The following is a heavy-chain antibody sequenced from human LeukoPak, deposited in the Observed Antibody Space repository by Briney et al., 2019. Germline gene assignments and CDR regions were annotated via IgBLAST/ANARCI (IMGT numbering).Heavy chain of an antibody. V-gene: IGHV4-39*01. CDR3: AGSYLVVPETDY. CDR1: GGSISSSSYY. Sequence: NPSETLSLTCTVSGGSISSSSYYWGWIRQPPGKGLEWIGSIYYSGSTYYNPSLKSRVTISVDTSKNQFSLKLSSVTAADTAVYYCAGSYLVVPETDYWGQGTLVTVSS. J-gene: IGHJ4*02. CDR2: IYYSGST. D-gene: IGHD2-2*01.